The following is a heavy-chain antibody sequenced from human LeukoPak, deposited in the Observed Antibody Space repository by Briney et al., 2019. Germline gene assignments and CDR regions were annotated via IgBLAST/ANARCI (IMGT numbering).Heavy chain of an antibody. V-gene: IGHV3-48*03. CDR2: ISSSGSTI. Sequence: GGSLRLSCAASGFTFSSYAMNWVRQAPGKGLEWVSYISSSGSTIYYADSVKGRFTISRDNAKNSLYLQMNSLRAEDTAVYYCAREHGGRGYYYGMDVWGQGTTVTVSS. CDR1: GFTFSSYA. D-gene: IGHD1-26*01. CDR3: AREHGGRGYYYGMDV. J-gene: IGHJ6*02.